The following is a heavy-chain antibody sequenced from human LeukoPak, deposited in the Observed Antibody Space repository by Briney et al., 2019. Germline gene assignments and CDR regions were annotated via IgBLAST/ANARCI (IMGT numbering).Heavy chain of an antibody. D-gene: IGHD3-22*01. V-gene: IGHV3-30*04. CDR3: ASSEDYYDSSGSYFDY. J-gene: IGHJ4*02. CDR1: GFTFSSYA. CDR2: ISYDGSNK. Sequence: GGSLRLSCAASGFTFSSYAMRWVRQAPGKGLEWVAVISYDGSNKYYADSVKGRFTISRDNSKNTLYLQMNSLRAEDTAVYYCASSEDYYDSSGSYFDYWGQGTLVTVSS.